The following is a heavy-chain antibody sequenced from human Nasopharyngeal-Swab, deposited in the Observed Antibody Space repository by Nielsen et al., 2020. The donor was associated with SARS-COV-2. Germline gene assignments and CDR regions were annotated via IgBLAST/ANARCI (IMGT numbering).Heavy chain of an antibody. D-gene: IGHD1-14*01. J-gene: IGHJ3*02. CDR1: GFTFSSHS. CDR2: INQDGSQK. Sequence: GESLKISCAASGFTFSSHSMNWVRQAPGKGLEWVANINQDGSQKSYVDSVKGRFTISRDNAENSLYLQMDSLRADDTAVYYCARDPEYSAIDIWGQGTMVTVSS. V-gene: IGHV3-7*01. CDR3: ARDPEYSAIDI.